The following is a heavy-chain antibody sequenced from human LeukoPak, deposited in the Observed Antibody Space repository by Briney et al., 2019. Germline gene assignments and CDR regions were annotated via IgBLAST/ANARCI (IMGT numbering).Heavy chain of an antibody. J-gene: IGHJ4*02. Sequence: SETLSLTCAVYGGSFSGFYWSWIRQPPGKGLEWIGEINHSESTNCNPSLKSRVTISVDTSKNQFSLKLNSVTAADTAVYYCARGGLSCSGGSCYYSPDFDYWGQGTLVTVSS. CDR2: INHSEST. V-gene: IGHV4-34*01. CDR1: GGSFSGFY. D-gene: IGHD2-15*01. CDR3: ARGGLSCSGGSCYYSPDFDY.